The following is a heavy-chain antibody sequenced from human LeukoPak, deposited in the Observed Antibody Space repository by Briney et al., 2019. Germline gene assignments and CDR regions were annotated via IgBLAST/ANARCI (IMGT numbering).Heavy chain of an antibody. CDR2: TNWNGGST. J-gene: IGHJ4*02. CDR1: GFTFDDYG. D-gene: IGHD6-13*01. Sequence: GGSLRLSCAVSGFTFDDYGMSWVRQVPGKGLEWVSGTNWNGGSTGYADSVKGRFTISRDNAENSLYLQMNSLRAEDTALYYCARGTYSSNWFLHYWGQGTLVTVSS. CDR3: ARGTYSSNWFLHY. V-gene: IGHV3-20*04.